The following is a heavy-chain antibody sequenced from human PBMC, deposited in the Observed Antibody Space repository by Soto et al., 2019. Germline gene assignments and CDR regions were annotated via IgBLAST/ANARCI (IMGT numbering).Heavy chain of an antibody. CDR1: GYSFTSYW. D-gene: IGHD6-13*01. Sequence: GESLKISCKGSGYSFTSYWIGWVRQMPGKGLEWMGIIYPGDSDTRYSPSFQGQVTISADKSISTAYLQWSSLKASDTAMYYCARRIAAAGNGAYYYGMDVWGQGTTVTVSS. CDR2: IYPGDSDT. V-gene: IGHV5-51*01. CDR3: ARRIAAAGNGAYYYGMDV. J-gene: IGHJ6*02.